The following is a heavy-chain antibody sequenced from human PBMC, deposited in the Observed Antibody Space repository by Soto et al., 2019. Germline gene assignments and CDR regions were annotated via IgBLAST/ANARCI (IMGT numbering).Heavy chain of an antibody. CDR2: IYYSGST. V-gene: IGHV4-30-4*01. J-gene: IGHJ5*02. D-gene: IGHD6-19*01. CDR1: GGSISSGDYY. Sequence: KSSETLSLTCTVSGGSISSGDYYWSWIRQPPGKGLEWIGYIYYSGSTYYNPSLKSRVTMSVDTSKNQFSLKLSSVTAADTAVYYCARGAHSSGWFLGSNCFDPWGQGTLVTVSS. CDR3: ARGAHSSGWFLGSNCFDP.